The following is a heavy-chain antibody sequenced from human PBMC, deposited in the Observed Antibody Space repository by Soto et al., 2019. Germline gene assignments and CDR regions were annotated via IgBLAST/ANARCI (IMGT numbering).Heavy chain of an antibody. J-gene: IGHJ6*02. CDR3: AKCNGRGAGYYRGMDV. CDR1: GFTSSYYA. V-gene: IGHV3-23*01. D-gene: IGHD2-21*01. CDR2: KRVPAGET. Sequence: VELLESGGGVVQPGGSLRPSCVASGFTSSYYAMTWVRQAPGKGLEGVAEKRVPAGETFYADSVRGRFTISRYSSKNTLFPQMASLRAAATATYFCAKCNGRGAGYYRGMDVWGQGTAVTVSS.